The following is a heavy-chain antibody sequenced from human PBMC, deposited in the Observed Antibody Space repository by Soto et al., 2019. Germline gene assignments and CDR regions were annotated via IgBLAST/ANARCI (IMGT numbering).Heavy chain of an antibody. CDR1: GGSISSGGYY. CDR2: IYYSGST. V-gene: IGHV4-31*03. J-gene: IGHJ3*02. CDR3: ARDLGVVTGNHAFDI. D-gene: IGHD2-15*01. Sequence: QVQLQESGPGLVKPSQTLSLTCTVSGGSISSGGYYWSWIRQHPGKGLEWIGYIYYSGSTYYNPSLKSRVTKSVATSKNQCSLKLSSVTAADTAVYYCARDLGVVTGNHAFDIWGQGTMVTVSS.